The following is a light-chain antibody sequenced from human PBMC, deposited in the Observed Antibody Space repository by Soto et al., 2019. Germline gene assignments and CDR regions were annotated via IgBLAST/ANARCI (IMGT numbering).Light chain of an antibody. CDR1: QSVRSNY. V-gene: IGKV3-20*01. Sequence: EIVLTQSPGTLSLSPGERATLSCRASQSVRSNYLAWYQQKVGQAPRLLIYGASSRATSIPDRFSGSGSGTDFTLTISRLEPEDLAVYYCQQYGGSPTFGGGTKVEIK. J-gene: IGKJ4*01. CDR2: GAS. CDR3: QQYGGSPT.